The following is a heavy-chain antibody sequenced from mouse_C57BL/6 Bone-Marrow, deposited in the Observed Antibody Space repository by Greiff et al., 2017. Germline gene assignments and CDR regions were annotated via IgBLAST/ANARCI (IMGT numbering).Heavy chain of an antibody. D-gene: IGHD6-1*01. CDR2: IDPSDSET. CDR1: GYTFTSYW. Sequence: QVQLQQPGAELVRPGSSVKLSCKASGYTFTSYWMHWVKQRPIQGLEWIGNIDPSDSETHYNQKFKDKATLTVDNSSSTAYMPLGSLTSEDSAVYYCVLPRGYFDVWGTGTTVTVSS. CDR3: VLPRGYFDV. V-gene: IGHV1-52*01. J-gene: IGHJ1*03.